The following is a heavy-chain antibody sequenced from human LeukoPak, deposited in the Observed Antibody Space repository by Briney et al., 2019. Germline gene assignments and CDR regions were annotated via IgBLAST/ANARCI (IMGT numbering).Heavy chain of an antibody. CDR1: RFTFTSYA. Sequence: GGSLRLSCAVSRFTFTSYAMSWVRQAPGKGLEWVSAISGSGGSTYYADSVKGRFTISRDNSKNTLYLQMNSLRAEDTAVYYCAKHTQWLVPPDFDYWGQGTLVTVSS. CDR2: ISGSGGST. D-gene: IGHD6-19*01. CDR3: AKHTQWLVPPDFDY. V-gene: IGHV3-23*01. J-gene: IGHJ4*02.